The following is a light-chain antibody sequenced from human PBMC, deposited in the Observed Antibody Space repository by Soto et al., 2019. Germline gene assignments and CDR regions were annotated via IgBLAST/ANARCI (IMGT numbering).Light chain of an antibody. J-gene: IGKJ2*01. CDR1: QGISSY. V-gene: IGKV1-9*01. Sequence: DIQLTQSPSFLSASVGDRVTITCRASQGISSYLAWYQQPPGKAPKLLIYGASTLQRGVSSWFSGSGSGTEFTLTISSLQPEDFATYYCQHLNTYPRTFGQGTKLEVK. CDR2: GAS. CDR3: QHLNTYPRT.